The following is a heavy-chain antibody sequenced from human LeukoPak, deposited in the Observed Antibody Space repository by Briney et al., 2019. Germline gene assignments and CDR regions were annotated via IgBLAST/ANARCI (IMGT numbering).Heavy chain of an antibody. Sequence: PSGTLSLTCTVSGGSISSDDYYWNWIRQHPGKGLEWIGYIYYSGSTYYNPSLKSRVTISVDTSKKQFSLKLTSVTAADTAVYYCARGSDWNLGYWGQGTLVTVSS. CDR2: IYYSGST. CDR1: GGSISSDDYY. CDR3: ARGSDWNLGY. V-gene: IGHV4-31*03. J-gene: IGHJ4*02. D-gene: IGHD1-1*01.